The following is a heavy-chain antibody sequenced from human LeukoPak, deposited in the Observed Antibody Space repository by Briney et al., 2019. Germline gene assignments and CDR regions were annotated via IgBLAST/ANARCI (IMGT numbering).Heavy chain of an antibody. V-gene: IGHV3-23*01. J-gene: IGHJ5*02. Sequence: GGSLRLSCAASGFSFSSFAMTWVRQAPGKGLESVSSITGGHYPTYNTDSVKGRFTISRDNSKNTLYLQMNSLRADDTAVYYCTKDPNGDYVGAFDPWGQGTLVTVSS. D-gene: IGHD4-17*01. CDR1: GFSFSSFA. CDR2: ITGGHYPT. CDR3: TKDPNGDYVGAFDP.